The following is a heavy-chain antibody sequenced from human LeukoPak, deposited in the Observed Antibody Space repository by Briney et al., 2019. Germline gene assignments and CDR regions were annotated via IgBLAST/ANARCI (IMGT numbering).Heavy chain of an antibody. CDR2: ISSSGTYT. J-gene: IGHJ4*02. CDR3: ARGKQQLALFDY. D-gene: IGHD6-13*01. V-gene: IGHV3-11*06. CDR1: GFTFIDYY. Sequence: GGSLRLSCAASGFTFIDYYMNWIRQAPGKGLEWVSYISSSGTYTNYADSVRGRFTISRDNAKNSLYLQMNNLRAEDTAVYYCARGKQQLALFDYWGQGTLVTVSS.